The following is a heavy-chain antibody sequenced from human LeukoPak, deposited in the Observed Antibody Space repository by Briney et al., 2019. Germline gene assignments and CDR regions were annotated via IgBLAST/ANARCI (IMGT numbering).Heavy chain of an antibody. CDR1: GFTFSSYE. J-gene: IGHJ4*02. D-gene: IGHD1-26*01. CDR3: ARDRGYSGSYHPYYFDY. CDR2: ITSSGSTI. Sequence: PGGSLRLSCAASGFTFSSYEMNWVRQAPGKGLEWLSYITSSGSTIYYADSVKGRFTISRGNVKNSLYLQMNSLRAEDTAVYYCARDRGYSGSYHPYYFDYWGQGTLVTVSS. V-gene: IGHV3-48*03.